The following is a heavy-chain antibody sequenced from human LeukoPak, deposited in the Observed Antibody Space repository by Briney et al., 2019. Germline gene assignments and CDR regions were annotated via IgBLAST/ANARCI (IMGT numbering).Heavy chain of an antibody. J-gene: IGHJ4*02. CDR3: ARGVYDSTGYYQY. Sequence: GGSLRLSCAASGFTFSSYTMNWVRQAPGKGLEWVAAISSSSRDIFYADSVKGRFSISRDNGKSSLYLQMNSLRAEDTAVYYCARGVYDSTGYYQYWGQGTLVTVSS. V-gene: IGHV3-21*01. CDR1: GFTFSSYT. D-gene: IGHD3-22*01. CDR2: ISSSSRDI.